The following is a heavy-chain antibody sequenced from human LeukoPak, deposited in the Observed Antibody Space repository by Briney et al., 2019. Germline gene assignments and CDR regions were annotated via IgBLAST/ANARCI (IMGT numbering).Heavy chain of an antibody. CDR3: ARGRDYVWGSYRYTGFDY. J-gene: IGHJ4*02. D-gene: IGHD3-16*02. CDR2: ISAENGNT. CDR1: GYTFINYG. V-gene: IGHV1-18*01. Sequence: GASVKVSCKASGYTFINYGISWVRQAPGQGLEWMGWISAENGNTGYVENLQGRVTMTTDTSTSTAYMELRSLRSDDTAVYYCARGRDYVWGSYRYTGFDYWGQGTLVTVSS.